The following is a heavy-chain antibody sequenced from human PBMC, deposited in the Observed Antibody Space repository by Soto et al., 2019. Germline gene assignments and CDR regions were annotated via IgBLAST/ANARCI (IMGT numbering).Heavy chain of an antibody. CDR1: GGSISSGGYY. Sequence: SETLSLTCTVSGGSISSGGYYWSWIRQHPGKGLEWIGYIYYSGSTYYNPSLKSRVTISVDTSKNQFSLKLSSVTAADTAVYYCARGGTSDYYYGIDVWGQGTTVPVSS. V-gene: IGHV4-31*03. CDR3: ARGGTSDYYYGIDV. D-gene: IGHD1-26*01. J-gene: IGHJ6*02. CDR2: IYYSGST.